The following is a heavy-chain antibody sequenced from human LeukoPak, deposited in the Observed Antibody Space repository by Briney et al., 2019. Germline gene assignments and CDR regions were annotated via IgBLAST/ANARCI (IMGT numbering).Heavy chain of an antibody. CDR3: ARRRSRGYKDDAFDI. V-gene: IGHV3-7*01. CDR1: GFTFSSYW. D-gene: IGHD3-22*01. CDR2: IKQDGSEK. Sequence: PGGSLRPSCAASGFTFSSYWMNWVRQAPGKGLEWVANIKQDGSEKYYVDSVKGRFTISRDNAKNSLYLQMNSLRAEDTAVYYCARRRSRGYKDDAFDIWGQGTMVTVSS. J-gene: IGHJ3*02.